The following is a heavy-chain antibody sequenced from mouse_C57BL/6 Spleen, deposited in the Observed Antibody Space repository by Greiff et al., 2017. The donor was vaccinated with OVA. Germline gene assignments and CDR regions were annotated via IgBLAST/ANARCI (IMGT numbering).Heavy chain of an antibody. J-gene: IGHJ2*01. CDR3: ARAYYYGSRGYYFDY. CDR1: GYAFTNYL. D-gene: IGHD1-1*01. CDR2: INPGSGGT. Sequence: VQLQQSGAELVRPGTSVKVSCKASGYAFTNYLIEWVKQRPGQGLEWIGVINPGSGGTNYNEKFKGKATLTADKSSSTAYMQLSSLTSEDSAVYFCARAYYYGSRGYYFDYWGQGTTLTVSS. V-gene: IGHV1-54*01.